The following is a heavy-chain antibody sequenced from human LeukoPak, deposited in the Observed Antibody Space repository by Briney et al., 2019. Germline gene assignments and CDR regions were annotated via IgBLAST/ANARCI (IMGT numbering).Heavy chain of an antibody. CDR3: AKDWSCSSTSCTQGY. CDR1: GFTFSSSA. CDR2: ISGSGGST. D-gene: IGHD2-2*01. V-gene: IGHV3-23*01. J-gene: IGHJ4*02. Sequence: GGSLRLSCAASGFTFSSSAMSWVRQGPGKGLEWVSAISGSGGSTYYADSVKGRFTISRDNSKNTLYLQMNSLRAEDTAVYYCAKDWSCSSTSCTQGYWGQGTLVTDPS.